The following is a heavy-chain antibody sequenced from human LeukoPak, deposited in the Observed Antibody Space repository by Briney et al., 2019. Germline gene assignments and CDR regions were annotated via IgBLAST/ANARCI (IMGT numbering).Heavy chain of an antibody. J-gene: IGHJ4*02. CDR2: IRSKAYGGTT. CDR1: GFTFSSYA. D-gene: IGHD3-10*01. V-gene: IGHV3-49*04. CDR3: TRDSPYGSGKTDY. Sequence: PGRSLRLSCAASGFTFSSYAMHWVRQAPGKGLEWVGFIRSKAYGGTTEYAASVKGRFTISRDDSKSIAYLQMNSLKTEDTAVYYCTRDSPYGSGKTDYWGQGTLVTVSS.